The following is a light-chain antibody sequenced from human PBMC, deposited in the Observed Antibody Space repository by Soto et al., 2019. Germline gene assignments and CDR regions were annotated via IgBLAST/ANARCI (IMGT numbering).Light chain of an antibody. V-gene: IGKV3-20*01. CDR1: QRLSSRY. CDR2: GPX. J-gene: IGKJ1*01. Sequence: IVLTQCPGTLSLSPGESATLSCRPSQRLSSRYRAWYAQNPGQAPRLLXXGPXSRATGIPDRFIGSGSGRDFTLTLSSLQSEYFSVYYCQQYNNWPTWTFGQGTKVDIK. CDR3: QQYNNWPTWT.